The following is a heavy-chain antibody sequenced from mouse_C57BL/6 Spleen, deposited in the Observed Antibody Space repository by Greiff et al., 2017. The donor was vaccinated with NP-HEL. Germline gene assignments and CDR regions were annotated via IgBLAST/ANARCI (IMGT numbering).Heavy chain of an antibody. CDR3: ARRWYHGWYFDV. CDR1: GYSFTNYL. D-gene: IGHD1-1*02. CDR2: INPGSGGT. J-gene: IGHJ1*03. Sequence: VQLQQSGAELVRPGTSVKVSCKASGYSFTNYLIEWVKQRPGQGLEWIGVINPGSGGTNYNEKFKGKATQTADKSSSTAYMQLSSLTSEDSAVYFCARRWYHGWYFDVWGTGTTVTVSS. V-gene: IGHV1-54*01.